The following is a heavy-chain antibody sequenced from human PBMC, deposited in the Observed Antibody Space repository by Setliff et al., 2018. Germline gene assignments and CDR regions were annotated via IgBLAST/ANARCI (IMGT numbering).Heavy chain of an antibody. CDR1: GGSISSYY. CDR3: AKGGGRYHSAS. J-gene: IGHJ4*02. V-gene: IGHV4-4*07. D-gene: IGHD1-26*01. CDR2: IYSNGRT. Sequence: SETLSLTCTVSGGSISSYYWAWVRQPAGKGLELIGQIYSNGRTYYNPSLKSRLTISLDTSKNQFPLKLTSVTAADTAVYYCAKGGGRYHSASWGQGTLVTVSS.